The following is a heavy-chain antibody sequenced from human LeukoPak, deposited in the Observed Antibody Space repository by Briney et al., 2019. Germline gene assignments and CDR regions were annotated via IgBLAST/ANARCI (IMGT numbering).Heavy chain of an antibody. D-gene: IGHD1-26*01. V-gene: IGHV3-7*05. CDR3: AKDSYSKGDY. J-gene: IGHJ4*02. CDR2: IKQDGSER. Sequence: GGSLRLSCAASGFSFSNFWMSWVRQAPGKGLGWVGNIKQDGSERNYVGSVRGRFTISRDNAKNSLYLQMNSLRAEDTAVYYCAKDSYSKGDYWGQGTLVTVSS. CDR1: GFSFSNFW.